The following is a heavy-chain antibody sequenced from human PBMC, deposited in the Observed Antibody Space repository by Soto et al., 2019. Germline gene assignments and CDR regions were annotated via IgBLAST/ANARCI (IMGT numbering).Heavy chain of an antibody. V-gene: IGHV3-33*01. CDR3: ERESRICAYVDY. CDR1: GFTFSSYG. Sequence: GGSLRLSCAASGFTFSSYGMHWVRQAPGKGLEWVAVIWYDGSNKYYADSVKGRFTISRDNSKNTLYLQMNSLKAEDTAVYYCERESRICAYVDYWGRGSLVIGSS. J-gene: IGHJ4*02. CDR2: IWYDGSNK.